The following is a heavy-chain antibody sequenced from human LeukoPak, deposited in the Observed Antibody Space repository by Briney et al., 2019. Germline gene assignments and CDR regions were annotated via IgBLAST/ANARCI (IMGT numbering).Heavy chain of an antibody. J-gene: IGHJ4*02. D-gene: IGHD3-3*01. Sequence: ASVKVSCKASGYTFTGYYMHWVRQAPGQGLEWMGWINPNSGGTNYAQKFQGRVTMTRDTSISTAYMELSRLRSDDTAVYYCARGTYYDFWSGYYVFSGIDYWGQGTLVTVSS. V-gene: IGHV1-2*02. CDR1: GYTFTGYY. CDR2: INPNSGGT. CDR3: ARGTYYDFWSGYYVFSGIDY.